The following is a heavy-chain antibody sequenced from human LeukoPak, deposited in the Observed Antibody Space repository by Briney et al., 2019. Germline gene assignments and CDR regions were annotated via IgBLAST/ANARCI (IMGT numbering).Heavy chain of an antibody. CDR2: IYYSGST. Sequence: SEALSLTCTVSGGSISSGGYYWSWICQQPGKGLEWIGYIYYSGSTYYNPSLKSRVTISVDTSKNQFSLKLSSVTAADTAVYYCASQGVTTGNDYWGQGTLVTVSS. V-gene: IGHV4-31*03. CDR1: GGSISSGGYY. J-gene: IGHJ4*02. CDR3: ASQGVTTGNDY. D-gene: IGHD4-17*01.